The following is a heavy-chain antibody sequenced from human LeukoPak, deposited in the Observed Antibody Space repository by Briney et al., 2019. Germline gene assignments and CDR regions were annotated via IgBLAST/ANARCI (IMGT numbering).Heavy chain of an antibody. V-gene: IGHV3-23*01. J-gene: IGHJ4*02. CDR1: GFTFSTYA. CDR2: ISASGGST. D-gene: IGHD6-19*01. CDR3: AKAMAGSTYYFDS. Sequence: GGSLRLSCAASGFTFSTYAMAWVRQAPGKGLEWVSAISASGGSTYYADSVKGRFTISRDNSKNTLYLQMSSLRAEDTAVYYCAKAMAGSTYYFDSWCQGTLVTVSS.